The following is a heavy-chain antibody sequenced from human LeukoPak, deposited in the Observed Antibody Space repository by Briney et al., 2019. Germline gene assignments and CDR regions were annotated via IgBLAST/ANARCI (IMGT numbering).Heavy chain of an antibody. D-gene: IGHD6-19*01. CDR1: GFTFCDYY. CDR2: ISSSGSTI. V-gene: IGHV3-11*01. CDR3: AILGYSSGWYGFDY. Sequence: PGASLRLSCAASGFTFCDYYMSWIRQAPGKGLEWVSYISSSGSTIYYADSVKGRFTISRDNAKNSLYLQMNSLRAGDTAVYYCAILGYSSGWYGFDYWGQGTLVTVSS. J-gene: IGHJ4*02.